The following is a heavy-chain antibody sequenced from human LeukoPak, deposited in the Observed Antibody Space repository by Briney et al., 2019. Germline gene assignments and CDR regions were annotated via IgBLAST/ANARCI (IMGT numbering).Heavy chain of an antibody. CDR2: IYTSGST. CDR3: ARDKYSSSFNAFDI. J-gene: IGHJ4*02. Sequence: SGTLSLTCTVSGGSISSSSYYWGWIRQPPGKGLEWIGSIYTSGSTNYNPSLKSRVTISVDRSKNQFSLKLSSVTAADTAVYYCARDKYSSSFNAFDIWGQGTLVTVSS. CDR1: GGSISSSSYY. D-gene: IGHD6-6*01. V-gene: IGHV4-39*07.